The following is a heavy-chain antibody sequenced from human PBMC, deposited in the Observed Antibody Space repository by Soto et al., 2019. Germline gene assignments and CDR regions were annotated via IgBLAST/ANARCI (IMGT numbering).Heavy chain of an antibody. CDR3: ARHSTNCPFDS. J-gene: IGHJ4*02. V-gene: IGHV5-51*01. Sequence: PGESLKISCKASGNTFTSYWIGWVRQMPGKGLEWMGIIYPGDSDIRYSPSFQGQVTISVDKSINTAYLQRNSLKASDTGVYYCARHSTNCPFDSWGQGTQVTVSS. CDR1: GNTFTSYW. D-gene: IGHD6-13*01. CDR2: IYPGDSDI.